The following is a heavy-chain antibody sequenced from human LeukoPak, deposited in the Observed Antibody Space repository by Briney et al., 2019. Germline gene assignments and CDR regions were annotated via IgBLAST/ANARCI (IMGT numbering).Heavy chain of an antibody. D-gene: IGHD3-22*01. CDR2: IIPIFGTA. J-gene: IGHJ4*02. Sequence: ALVKVSCKASGGTFSSYAISWVRQAPGQGLEWMGGIIPIFGTANYAQKFQGRVTITADESTSTAYMELSSLRSEDTAVYYCARDNDSSGYVGFPFDYWGQGTLVTVSS. CDR3: ARDNDSSGYVGFPFDY. V-gene: IGHV1-69*13. CDR1: GGTFSSYA.